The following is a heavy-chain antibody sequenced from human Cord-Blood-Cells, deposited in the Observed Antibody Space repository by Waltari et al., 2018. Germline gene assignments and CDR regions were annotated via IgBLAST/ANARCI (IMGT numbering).Heavy chain of an antibody. V-gene: IGHV3-15*01. J-gene: IGHJ3*02. D-gene: IGHD3-10*01. CDR2: IKSKTDGGTT. CDR1: GFTFGNAG. CDR3: TTAPGEEAFDI. Sequence: EVQLVESGVGVVKPGGSLRRSCAASGFTFGNAGRSWGGLAPGKGLEWVGRIKSKTDGGTTDYAAPVKGRFTISRDDSKNTLYLQMNSLKTEDTAVYYCTTAPGEEAFDIWGQGTMVTVSS.